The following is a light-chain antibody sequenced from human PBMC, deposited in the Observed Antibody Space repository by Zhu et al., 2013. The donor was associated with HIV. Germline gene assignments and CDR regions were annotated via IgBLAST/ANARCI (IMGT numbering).Light chain of an antibody. J-gene: IGKJ4*01. CDR2: DAS. CDR3: QQYGSPLT. CDR1: QNVDIH. Sequence: TVLTQSPATLSLSPGERATLSCRASQNVDIHLAWYQQKPGQAPRLLIYDASNRAPGIPARFSGSGSGTDFTLSISRLDPEDFAVYYCQQYGSPLTFGGGTRVEIK. V-gene: IGKV3-20*01.